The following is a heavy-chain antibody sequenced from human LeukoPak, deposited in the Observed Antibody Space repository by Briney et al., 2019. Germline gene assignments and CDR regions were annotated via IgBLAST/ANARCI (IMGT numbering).Heavy chain of an antibody. Sequence: SETLSLTCTVSGYFISSGYYWGWIRQPPGKGLEWIGYIYYSGSTNYNPSLKSRVTISVDTSKNQFSLKLSSVTAADTAVYYCARLTYYYDSSGYYTHDYWGQGTLVTVSS. CDR3: ARLTYYYDSSGYYTHDY. V-gene: IGHV4-38-2*02. J-gene: IGHJ4*02. D-gene: IGHD3-22*01. CDR2: IYYSGST. CDR1: GYFISSGYY.